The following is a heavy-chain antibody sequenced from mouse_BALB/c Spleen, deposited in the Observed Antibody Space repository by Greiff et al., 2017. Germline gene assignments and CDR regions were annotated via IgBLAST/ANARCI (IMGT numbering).Heavy chain of an antibody. V-gene: IGHV3-2*02. CDR1: GYSITSDYA. CDR3: ARREITTDAMDY. CDR2: ISYSGST. D-gene: IGHD2-4*01. Sequence: ESGPGLVKPSQSLSLTCTVTGYSITSDYAWNWIRQFPGNKLEWMGYISYSGSTSYNPSLKSRISITRDTSKNQFFLQLNSVTTEDTATYYCARREITTDAMDYWGQGTSVTVSS. J-gene: IGHJ4*01.